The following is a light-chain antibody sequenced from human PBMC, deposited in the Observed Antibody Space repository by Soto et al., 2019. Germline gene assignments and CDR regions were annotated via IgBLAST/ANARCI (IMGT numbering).Light chain of an antibody. CDR1: SSDVGSYNL. CDR2: EVS. Sequence: QSVLTQPASVSGSPGQSITISCTGTSSDVGSYNLVSWYQQHPGKAPKLMIYEVSKRPSGVSNRFSGSKSGNTASLTISGLQAEDEADYYCYSYAGSSTHVFGTGTKVTVL. CDR3: YSYAGSSTHV. V-gene: IGLV2-23*02. J-gene: IGLJ1*01.